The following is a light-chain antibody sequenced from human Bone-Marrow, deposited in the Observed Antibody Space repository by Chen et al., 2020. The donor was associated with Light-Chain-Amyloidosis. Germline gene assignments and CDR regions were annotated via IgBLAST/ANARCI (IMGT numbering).Light chain of an antibody. CDR1: TRAVGTYNL. J-gene: IGLJ2*01. CDR2: EDT. V-gene: IGLV2-23*01. Sequence: QSALTQPASVSGSPGQSITISCTGTTRAVGTYNLVSWYQQHQGKAPKLIIFEDTQRPSGVSTRFSASKSVNTASLRIFRLQAEDEADYYCCSYAGSNTYVFGGGTKLTVL. CDR3: CSYAGSNTYV.